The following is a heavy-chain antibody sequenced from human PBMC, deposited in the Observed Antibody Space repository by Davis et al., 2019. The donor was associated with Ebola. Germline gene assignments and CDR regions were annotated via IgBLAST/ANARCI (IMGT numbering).Heavy chain of an antibody. V-gene: IGHV3-9*01. CDR2: ISWNSGSI. Sequence: SLKISCAASGFTFDAYAMHWVRQAPRKGLEWVSGISWNSGSIGYADSVKGRFTISRDNAKNSLYLQMNSLRAEDTALYYCARRISYGYLIINSYFDLWGRGTLVTVSS. D-gene: IGHD5-18*01. CDR3: ARRISYGYLIINSYFDL. J-gene: IGHJ2*01. CDR1: GFTFDAYA.